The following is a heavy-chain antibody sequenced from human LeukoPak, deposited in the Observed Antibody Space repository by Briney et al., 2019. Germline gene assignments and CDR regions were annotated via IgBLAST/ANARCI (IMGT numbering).Heavy chain of an antibody. Sequence: SETLSLTCAVYGGSFSVYYWSWIRQPPGKGLEWIGEINHSGSTNYNPSLKSRVTISVDTSKNQFSLKLSSVTAADTAVYYCARGGLPYYYGMDVWGQGTTVTVSS. D-gene: IGHD5-12*01. CDR2: INHSGST. J-gene: IGHJ6*02. V-gene: IGHV4-34*01. CDR1: GGSFSVYY. CDR3: ARGGLPYYYGMDV.